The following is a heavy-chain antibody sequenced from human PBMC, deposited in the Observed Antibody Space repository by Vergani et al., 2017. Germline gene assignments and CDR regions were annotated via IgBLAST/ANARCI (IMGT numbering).Heavy chain of an antibody. Sequence: ELQLLESGGGLVQPGGSLRLSCAASGLTFSTYAMTWVRQAPGKGLEWVSTISSDGGSTYYADSVKGRFTISRDNSKKTLSLQMNSLTAEDTAIYYCAGPQGTSAYYYGGFDYWGQGILVTVS. J-gene: IGHJ4*02. CDR1: GLTFSTYA. D-gene: IGHD3-22*01. V-gene: IGHV3-23*01. CDR2: ISSDGGST. CDR3: AGPQGTSAYYYGGFDY.